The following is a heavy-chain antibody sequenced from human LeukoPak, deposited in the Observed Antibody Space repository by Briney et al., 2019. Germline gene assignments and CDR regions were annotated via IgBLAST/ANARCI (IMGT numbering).Heavy chain of an antibody. V-gene: IGHV3-48*03. CDR2: ISSSGSTI. Sequence: PGGSLRLSCAASGFTFSSYSMNWVRQAPGKGLEWVSYISSSGSTIDYADSVKGRFTISRDNAKNSLYLQMNSLRAEDTAIYFCAREDDWNYEDYWGQRTLVTVSS. CDR3: AREDDWNYEDY. CDR1: GFTFSSYS. J-gene: IGHJ4*02. D-gene: IGHD1-7*01.